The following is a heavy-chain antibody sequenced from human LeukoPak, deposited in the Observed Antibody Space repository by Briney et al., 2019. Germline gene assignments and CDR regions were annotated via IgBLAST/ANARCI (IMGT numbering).Heavy chain of an antibody. V-gene: IGHV3-69-1*01. Sequence: GGSLRLSCAASGFSLSTFNMNWVRQAPGKGLEWVSCISGTGSVYYAASVRGRFTISRDNAGNSLFLQLNSLRSEDTAVYFCARDLPGSSWYALDSWGQGTLVTVSS. CDR1: GFSLSTFN. J-gene: IGHJ5*01. CDR3: ARDLPGSSWYALDS. CDR2: ISGTGSV. D-gene: IGHD6-13*01.